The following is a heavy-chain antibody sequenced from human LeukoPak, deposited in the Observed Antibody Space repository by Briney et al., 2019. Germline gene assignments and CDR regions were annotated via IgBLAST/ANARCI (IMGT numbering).Heavy chain of an antibody. CDR3: ARHGPRRDGYNYDY. J-gene: IGHJ4*02. V-gene: IGHV4-39*01. CDR2: ISYSGSP. D-gene: IGHD5-24*01. Sequence: PSETLSLTCTVSGGSISSSTYYWAWIRQPPGKGLEWIGSISYSGSPYYSPSLKSRLTISVDTSEIQFSLRLRSVTAADTAVYYCARHGPRRDGYNYDYWGPGTLVTVSS. CDR1: GGSISSSTYY.